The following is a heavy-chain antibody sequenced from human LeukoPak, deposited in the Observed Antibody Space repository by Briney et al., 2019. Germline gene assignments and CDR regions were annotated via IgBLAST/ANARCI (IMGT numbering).Heavy chain of an antibody. V-gene: IGHV3-30*18. CDR2: ISFDGNNK. CDR1: GFTFSYYG. D-gene: IGHD3-9*01. J-gene: IGHJ4*02. Sequence: GGSLRLSCAASGFTFSYYGMHWVRQAPGKGLEWVAVISFDGNNKYYADSVKGRFTISRDNSKNTLYLQMNSLRAEDTAVYYCAEGWSYDILTAFDYWGQGTLVTVSS. CDR3: AEGWSYDILTAFDY.